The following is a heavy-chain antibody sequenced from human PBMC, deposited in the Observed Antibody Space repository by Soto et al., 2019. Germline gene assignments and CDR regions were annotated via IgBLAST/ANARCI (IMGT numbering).Heavy chain of an antibody. Sequence: EVQLLESGGGLVQPGGSLRLSCAASRLTFSRYAMSWVRQAPGKGLEWVSGISGRGDSTYYADSVKGRFTISRDNSNNTLFLQMNNLRAEDTAVYYCAKAFYREADGYNSFDYWGQGTLVTVSS. D-gene: IGHD5-12*01. V-gene: IGHV3-23*01. CDR3: AKAFYREADGYNSFDY. CDR1: RLTFSRYA. CDR2: ISGRGDST. J-gene: IGHJ4*02.